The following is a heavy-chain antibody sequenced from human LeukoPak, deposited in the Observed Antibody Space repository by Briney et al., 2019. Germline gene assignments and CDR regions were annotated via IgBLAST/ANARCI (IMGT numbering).Heavy chain of an antibody. CDR2: INHSGST. CDR3: TSPTRRGD. V-gene: IGHV4-34*01. J-gene: IGHJ4*02. CDR1: GGSFSGYY. Sequence: SETLSLTCAVYGGSFSGYYWSWNRQPPGKGLEWIGEINHSGSTNYNPSLKSRVTISVDTSKNQFSLKLSSVTAADTAVYYCTSPTRRGDWGQGTLVTVSS.